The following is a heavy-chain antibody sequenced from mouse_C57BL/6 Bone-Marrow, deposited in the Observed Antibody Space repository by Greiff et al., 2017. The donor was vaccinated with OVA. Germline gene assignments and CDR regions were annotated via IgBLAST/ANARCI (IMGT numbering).Heavy chain of an antibody. CDR3: ATPYYYYGSSWFAY. Sequence: VQLQQPGAELVKPGASVKLSCKASGYTFTSYWMHWVKQRPGQGLEWIGMIHPNSGSTNYNEKFKSKATLTVDKSSSTAYMQLSSLTSEDSAGYYCATPYYYYGSSWFAYWGQGTLVTVSA. J-gene: IGHJ3*01. D-gene: IGHD1-1*01. V-gene: IGHV1-64*01. CDR1: GYTFTSYW. CDR2: IHPNSGST.